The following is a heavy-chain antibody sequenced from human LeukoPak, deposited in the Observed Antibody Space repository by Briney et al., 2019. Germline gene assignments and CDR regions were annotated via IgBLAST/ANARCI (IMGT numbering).Heavy chain of an antibody. D-gene: IGHD6-19*01. V-gene: IGHV3-23*01. CDR1: GFTFSSYA. CDR3: AKDTNWKRIAVAGYYFDY. CDR2: ISGSGGST. J-gene: IGHJ4*02. Sequence: PGGSLRLSCAASGFTFSSYAMSWVRQAPGKGLEWVSAISGSGGSTYYADSVKGRFTISRDNSKNTLYLQMNSLRAEDTAVYYCAKDTNWKRIAVAGYYFDYWGQGTLVTVSS.